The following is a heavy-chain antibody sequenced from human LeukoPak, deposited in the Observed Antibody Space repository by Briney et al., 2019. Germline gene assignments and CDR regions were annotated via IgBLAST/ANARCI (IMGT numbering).Heavy chain of an antibody. CDR2: INEVGSET. D-gene: IGHD4-17*01. Sequence: PGGSLRLSCAASGFTFSRHRMSWVRQAPGKGLEWVADINEVGSETYYVDSVKGRFTISRDDSKNTLYLQMNSLRAEDTAIYYCEITVTSPPGFGCWGQGTLVTVSS. CDR1: GFTFSRHR. V-gene: IGHV3-7*03. CDR3: EITVTSPPGFGC. J-gene: IGHJ4*02.